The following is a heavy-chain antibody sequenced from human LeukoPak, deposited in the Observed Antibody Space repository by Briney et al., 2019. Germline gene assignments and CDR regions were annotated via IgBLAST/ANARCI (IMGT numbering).Heavy chain of an antibody. CDR3: AMRDRGYGLDI. D-gene: IGHD3-10*01. CDR1: GFSLRACD. CDR2: INGGGDIM. J-gene: IGHJ3*02. Sequence: GGSLRLSCAASGFSLRACDLIWVRQAPGKGLDWVSIINGGGDIMMYEDSVQGRFTISRDNSKNTFYLQMNSLRVEDTAVYYCAMRDRGYGLDIWGQGTMVTVSS. V-gene: IGHV3-23*01.